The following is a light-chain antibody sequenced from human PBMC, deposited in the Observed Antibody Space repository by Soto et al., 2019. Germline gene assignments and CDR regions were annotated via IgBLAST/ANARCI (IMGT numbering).Light chain of an antibody. V-gene: IGKV3-20*01. CDR3: QQYGSSPEDT. CDR2: GAS. Sequence: EIVLTQSPGTLSLSPGERATLSCRASQSVSSSYLAWYQQKPGQAPRLLIYGASSRATGIPDRFSGSGSGTDFPLTISRQEAEDFAVYYCQQYGSSPEDTLGQGTKLEIK. J-gene: IGKJ2*01. CDR1: QSVSSSY.